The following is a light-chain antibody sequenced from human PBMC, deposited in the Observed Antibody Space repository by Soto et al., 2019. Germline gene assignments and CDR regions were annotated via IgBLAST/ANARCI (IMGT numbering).Light chain of an antibody. CDR2: GAS. CDR3: QQYNNWPPIT. J-gene: IGKJ5*01. V-gene: IGKV3-15*01. CDR1: QSINSRS. Sequence: EIVLTQSPGTLSLSPGERATLSCGAIQSINSRSLAWYQQKPGQAPRLLFYGASTRATGIPARFSGSGSGTEFTLTISSLQSEDVAVYYCQQYNNWPPITFGQGTRLEIK.